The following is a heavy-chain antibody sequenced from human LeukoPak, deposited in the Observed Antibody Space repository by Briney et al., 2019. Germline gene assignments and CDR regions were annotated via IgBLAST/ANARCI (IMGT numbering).Heavy chain of an antibody. CDR1: GGSFSGYY. CDR2: INHSGST. D-gene: IGHD2-15*01. J-gene: IGHJ6*02. CDR3: ARHGRATAQDNYYYYYGMDV. Sequence: SETPSLTCAVYGGSFSGYYWSWIRQPPGKGLEWIGEINHSGSTNYNPSLKSRVTISVDTSKNQFSLKLSSVTAADTAVYYCARHGRATAQDNYYYYYGMDVWGQGTTVTVSS. V-gene: IGHV4-34*01.